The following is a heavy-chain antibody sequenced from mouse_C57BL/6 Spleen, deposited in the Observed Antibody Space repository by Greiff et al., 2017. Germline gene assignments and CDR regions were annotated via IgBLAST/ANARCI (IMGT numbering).Heavy chain of an antibody. CDR1: GYTFTSYW. CDR3: ARPGSSYDFDY. Sequence: QVQLQQPGAELVMPGASVKLSCKASGYTFTSYWMHWVKQRPGQGLEWIGEIDPSDSYTNYNQKFKGKSTLTVDKSSSTAYMQLSSLTSEDSAVXYCARPGSSYDFDYWGQGTTLTVSS. CDR2: IDPSDSYT. D-gene: IGHD1-1*01. V-gene: IGHV1-69*01. J-gene: IGHJ2*01.